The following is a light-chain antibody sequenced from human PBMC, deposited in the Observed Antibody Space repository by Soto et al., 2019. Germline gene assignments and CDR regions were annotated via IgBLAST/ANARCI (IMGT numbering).Light chain of an antibody. V-gene: IGKV3-11*01. CDR2: DAS. Sequence: EIVFTQSPATLSSSPGETATLSCRASQSVSSYLAWYQQKPGQAPRLLIYDASNRATGIPARFSGSGSGTDFTLTISSLEPEDFAVYYCQQRSNWPPWTFGQGSKVDIK. CDR3: QQRSNWPPWT. CDR1: QSVSSY. J-gene: IGKJ1*01.